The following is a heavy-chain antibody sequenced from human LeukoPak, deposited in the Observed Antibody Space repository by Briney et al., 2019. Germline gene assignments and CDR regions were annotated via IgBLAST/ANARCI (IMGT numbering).Heavy chain of an antibody. CDR2: FDPEDGET. D-gene: IGHD6-19*01. J-gene: IGHJ5*02. CDR1: GYTLTELS. Sequence: ASVKVSCKVSGYTLTELSMHWVRQAPGKGLEWMGGFDPEDGETIYAQKFQGRVTMTEDTSTETAYMELSSLRSEDTAVYYCATQVVAVAGTRNWFDPWGQGTLVTVSS. V-gene: IGHV1-24*01. CDR3: ATQVVAVAGTRNWFDP.